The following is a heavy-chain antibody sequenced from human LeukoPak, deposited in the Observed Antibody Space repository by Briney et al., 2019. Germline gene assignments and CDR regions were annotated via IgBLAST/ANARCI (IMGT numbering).Heavy chain of an antibody. V-gene: IGHV4-34*01. CDR3: ARSGSSSWYAEWFDP. CDR1: GGSFSGYY. D-gene: IGHD6-13*01. J-gene: IGHJ5*02. Sequence: PSETLSLTCAVYGGSFSGYYWSWIRQPPGKGLEWIGEINHSGSTNYNPSLKSRVTISVDTSKNQFSLKLSSVTAADTAVYYCARSGSSSWYAEWFDPWGQGTLVTVSS. CDR2: INHSGST.